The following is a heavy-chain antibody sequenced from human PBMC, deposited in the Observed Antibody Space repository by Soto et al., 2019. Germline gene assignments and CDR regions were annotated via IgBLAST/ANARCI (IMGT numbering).Heavy chain of an antibody. D-gene: IGHD2-8*02. CDR2: IDPKSGDT. J-gene: IGHJ4*02. CDR3: ATLKQAPGGIDN. CDR1: GYTFTAYY. Sequence: ASVKVSCKASGYTFTAYYIYWVLQAPGQGLEWVGRIDPKSGDTNYAQRFQGRVTMTRDTSISTAYMEVSSLRSDDTAFYYCATLKQAPGGIDNWGQGTLVTVSS. V-gene: IGHV1-2*06.